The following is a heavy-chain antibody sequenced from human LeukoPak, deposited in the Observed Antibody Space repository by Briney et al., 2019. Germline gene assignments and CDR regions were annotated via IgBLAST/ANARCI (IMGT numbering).Heavy chain of an antibody. J-gene: IGHJ3*02. D-gene: IGHD3-22*01. Sequence: GSSMKVSCKASGGTFSSYAISWVRQAPGQGLEWMGGIIPIFGTANYAQKFQGRVTITADESTSTAYMELSSLRSEDTAMYYCARDGRAYYYDSSGYYQRAFDIWGQGTMVTVSS. CDR2: IIPIFGTA. V-gene: IGHV1-69*01. CDR3: ARDGRAYYYDSSGYYQRAFDI. CDR1: GGTFSSYA.